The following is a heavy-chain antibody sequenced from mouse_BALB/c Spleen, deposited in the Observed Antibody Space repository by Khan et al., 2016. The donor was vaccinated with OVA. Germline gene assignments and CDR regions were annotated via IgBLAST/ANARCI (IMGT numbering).Heavy chain of an antibody. CDR2: INYSGNT. CDR1: GYSITSEFA. V-gene: IGHV3-2*02. Sequence: VQLKQSGPGLVKPSQSLSLTCTVTGYSITSEFAWNWIRQFPGNKLEWMGYINYSGNTRFNPSLKSRTSITRDTSKNQFFLQLNSVTTEDTATYYCARKDYYDYDSFPYWGQGTLVTVSA. J-gene: IGHJ3*01. CDR3: ARKDYYDYDSFPY. D-gene: IGHD2-4*01.